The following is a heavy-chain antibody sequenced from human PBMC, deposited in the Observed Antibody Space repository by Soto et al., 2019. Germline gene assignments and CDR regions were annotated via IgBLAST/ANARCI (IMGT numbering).Heavy chain of an antibody. CDR1: GGSFSGYY. D-gene: IGHD2-21*02. CDR3: ARRIVVVTAHDY. CDR2: INHNGST. Sequence: QVQLQQWGAGLLKPSETLSLTCAVYGGSFSGYYWNWIRQSPGKGLEWIGEINHNGSTKYNLSLKSRATISVDTSKNQFYLKVSSVTAADTAVYYCARRIVVVTAHDYWGQGTLVTVSS. J-gene: IGHJ4*02. V-gene: IGHV4-34*01.